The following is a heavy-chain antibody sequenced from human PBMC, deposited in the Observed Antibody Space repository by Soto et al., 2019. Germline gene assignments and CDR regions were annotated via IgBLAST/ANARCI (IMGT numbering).Heavy chain of an antibody. V-gene: IGHV1-3*01. J-gene: IGHJ6*03. CDR2: INAGNGNT. Sequence: ASVKVSCKASGYTFTSYAMHWVRQAPGQRLEWMGWINAGNGNTKYSQKFQGRVTMTRDTSTSTVYMELSSLRSEDTAVYYCARGVNYDFWSGYLTRGYYYYMDVWGKGTTVTVSS. D-gene: IGHD3-3*01. CDR1: GYTFTSYA. CDR3: ARGVNYDFWSGYLTRGYYYYMDV.